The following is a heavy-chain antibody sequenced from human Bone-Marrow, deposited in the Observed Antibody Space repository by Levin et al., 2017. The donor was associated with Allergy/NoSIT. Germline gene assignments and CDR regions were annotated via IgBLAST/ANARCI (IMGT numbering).Heavy chain of an antibody. J-gene: IGHJ4*02. V-gene: IGHV4-30-4*08. CDR3: ARCTGGTCYTGLDH. Sequence: SQTLSLTCTVSGGSISTGDVYCTWIRQPPGEGLQWIGYIYYSGSTYYNPSLKSRVTISVDTSKNQFSLKLSSLTAADTAVYYCARCTGGTCYTGLDHWGQGTLVTVSS. CDR2: IYYSGST. CDR1: GGSISTGDVY. D-gene: IGHD2-15*01.